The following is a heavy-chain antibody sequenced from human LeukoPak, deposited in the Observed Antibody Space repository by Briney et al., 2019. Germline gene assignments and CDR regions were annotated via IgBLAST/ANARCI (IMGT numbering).Heavy chain of an antibody. J-gene: IGHJ4*02. CDR1: GFTFNNFA. Sequence: GGSLRLSCAASGFTFNNFAMHWVRQAPGKGLEWVAVTSSDGRKENYADSVKGRFTISRDNSKSTLFLQMSSLRPEDTAVYYCSRDGDVTGETFDYWGRGTLVTVSP. CDR2: TSSDGRKE. V-gene: IGHV3-30*15. D-gene: IGHD2-21*02. CDR3: SRDGDVTGETFDY.